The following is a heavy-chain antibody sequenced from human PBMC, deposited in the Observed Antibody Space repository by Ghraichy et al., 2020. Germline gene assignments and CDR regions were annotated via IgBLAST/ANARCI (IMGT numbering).Heavy chain of an antibody. CDR2: IYYSGST. Sequence: SETLSLTCTVSGGSISSYYWSWIRQPPGKGLEWIGYIYYSGSTNYNPSLKSRVTISVDTSKNQFSLKLSSVTAADTAVYYCARHPNDYGDYHFDYWGQGTLVTVSS. V-gene: IGHV4-59*08. CDR3: ARHPNDYGDYHFDY. D-gene: IGHD4-17*01. J-gene: IGHJ4*02. CDR1: GGSISSYY.